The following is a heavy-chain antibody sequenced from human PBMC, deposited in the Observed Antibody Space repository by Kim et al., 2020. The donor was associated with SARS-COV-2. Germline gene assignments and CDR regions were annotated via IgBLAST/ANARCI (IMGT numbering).Heavy chain of an antibody. CDR1: GGSISSYY. CDR3: ARHVDYPGASRSNAFDI. J-gene: IGHJ3*02. V-gene: IGHV4-59*08. Sequence: SETLSLTCTASGGSISSYYWSWIRQPPGKGLEWVGYIYYSGSTNYNPSLKSRVTISVDTSKNQFSLKLSSVTAADTAVYYCARHVDYPGASRSNAFDIWGQRTMGTVSS. CDR2: IYYSGST. D-gene: IGHD3-16*01.